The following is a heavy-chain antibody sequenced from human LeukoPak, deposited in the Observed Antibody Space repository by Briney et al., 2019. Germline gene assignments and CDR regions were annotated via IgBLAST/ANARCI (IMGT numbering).Heavy chain of an antibody. D-gene: IGHD3-22*01. Sequence: GESLKISCKGSGYSFTSYWIGWVRQMPGKGLEWMGIIYPGDSDTRYSPSFQGQVTNSADKSISTAYLQWSSLKASDTAMYYCARRVSSGYYYSIPSNWCDPWGQGTLVTVSS. CDR1: GYSFTSYW. V-gene: IGHV5-51*01. CDR3: ARRVSSGYYYSIPSNWCDP. J-gene: IGHJ5*02. CDR2: IYPGDSDT.